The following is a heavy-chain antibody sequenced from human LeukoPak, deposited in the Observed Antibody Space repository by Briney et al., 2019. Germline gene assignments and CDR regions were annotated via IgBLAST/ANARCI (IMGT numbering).Heavy chain of an antibody. J-gene: IGHJ4*02. V-gene: IGHV3-21*01. Sequence: PGGSLRLSCAASGFTFSSYSMNRVRQAPGKGLEWVSSISSSSSYIYYADSVKGRFTISRDNAKNSLYLQMNSLRAEDTAVYYCARGVSGSYYGLYYWGQGTLVTVSS. CDR3: ARGVSGSYYGLYY. CDR2: ISSSSSYI. D-gene: IGHD1-26*01. CDR1: GFTFSSYS.